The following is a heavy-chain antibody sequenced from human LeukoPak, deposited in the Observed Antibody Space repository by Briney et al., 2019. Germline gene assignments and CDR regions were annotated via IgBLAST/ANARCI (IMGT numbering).Heavy chain of an antibody. CDR3: ARWNNDWEFDY. CDR1: GFTFSSSW. J-gene: IGHJ4*02. CDR2: IKEDRTEE. Sequence: PGGSLRLSCAASGFTFSSSWMTWVRQASWQGLEWVAHIKEDRTEEYYVDSVKGRFTISRDNAKNSLYLQMNSLRAEDTAVYYCARWNNDWEFDYWGQGTLVSVSS. V-gene: IGHV3-7*05. D-gene: IGHD1/OR15-1a*01.